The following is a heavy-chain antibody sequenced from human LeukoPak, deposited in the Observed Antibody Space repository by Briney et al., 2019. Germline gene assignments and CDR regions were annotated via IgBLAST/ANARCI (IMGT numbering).Heavy chain of an antibody. CDR3: ARWTVTTNDAFDI. CDR2: IYYSGST. D-gene: IGHD4-17*01. V-gene: IGHV4-31*03. J-gene: IGHJ3*02. CDR1: GGSISSGGYY. Sequence: PSETLSLTCTVSGGSISSGGYYWSWIRQHPGKGLEWIGYIYYSGSTYYNPSLKSRVTISVDTSKNQFSLKLSSVTAADTAVYYCARWTVTTNDAFDIWGQGTMVTVSS.